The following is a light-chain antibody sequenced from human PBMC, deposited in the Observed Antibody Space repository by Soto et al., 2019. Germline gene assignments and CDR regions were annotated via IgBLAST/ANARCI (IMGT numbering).Light chain of an antibody. Sequence: DIQMIQSPSSLSASVGDRVTITCRASQNIYSYLNWYQQQPGKAPKLLIYGASRLQSGVTSRFSGCGSGADFTLTISSLQPEDFATYSCQQTSSTPYSFGQGTKVEIK. V-gene: IGKV1-39*01. J-gene: IGKJ2*03. CDR1: QNIYSY. CDR2: GAS. CDR3: QQTSSTPYS.